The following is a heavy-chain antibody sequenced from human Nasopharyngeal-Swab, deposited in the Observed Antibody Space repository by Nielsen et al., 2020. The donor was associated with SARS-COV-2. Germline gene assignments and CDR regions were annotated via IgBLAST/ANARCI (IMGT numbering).Heavy chain of an antibody. Sequence: GESLKISCAASGFTFHDFAMHWVRQAPGKGLEWVSLITSDGDTTLYADSVKGRFTISSDNSRNSLYLQMNSLRLEDTAFYYCAKPTIFGAEIDYWGQGTLVTVSS. D-gene: IGHD3-3*01. CDR1: GFTFHDFA. J-gene: IGHJ4*02. CDR2: ITSDGDTT. V-gene: IGHV3-43D*03. CDR3: AKPTIFGAEIDY.